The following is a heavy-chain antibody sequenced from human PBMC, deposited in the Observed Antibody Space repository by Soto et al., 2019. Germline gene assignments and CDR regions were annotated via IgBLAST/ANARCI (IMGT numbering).Heavy chain of an antibody. D-gene: IGHD5-18*01. V-gene: IGHV4-30-4*01. Sequence: SETLSLTCTVSGGSISSGDDYWSWFRQPPGKGLEWIGYIYYSGSTYYNPSLKSRVTISVDTSKNQFSLKLSSVTAADTAVYYCARASPVVTDVWGQGTTVTVSS. J-gene: IGHJ6*02. CDR1: GGSISSGDDY. CDR3: ARASPVVTDV. CDR2: IYYSGST.